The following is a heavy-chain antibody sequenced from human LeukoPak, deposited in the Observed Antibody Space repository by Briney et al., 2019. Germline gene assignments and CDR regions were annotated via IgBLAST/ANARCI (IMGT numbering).Heavy chain of an antibody. CDR2: IKQDGSEK. V-gene: IGHV3-7*01. D-gene: IGHD3-3*01. CDR3: ARDNGVVHGVYYMDV. J-gene: IGHJ6*03. CDR1: GFTFSNYW. Sequence: GGSLRLSCAASGFTFSNYWMTWVRQAPGKGLEWVADIKQDGSEKLYVKSVRGRFTISRDNAKMSLFLQMNSLRAEDTAVYYCARDNGVVHGVYYMDVWGKGTTVTAS.